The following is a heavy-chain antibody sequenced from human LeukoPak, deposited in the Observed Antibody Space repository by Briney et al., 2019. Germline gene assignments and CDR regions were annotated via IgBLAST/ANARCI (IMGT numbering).Heavy chain of an antibody. CDR3: AKDASSSGWYSYFDY. CDR2: ISGSGGST. D-gene: IGHD6-19*01. J-gene: IGHJ4*02. V-gene: IGHV3-23*01. Sequence: GGSLGLSCAASGFTFSSYAMSWVRQAPGKGLEWVSAISGSGGSTYYADSVKGRFTISRDNSKNTLYLQMSSLRVEDTAVYSCAKDASSSGWYSYFDYWGQGTLVTVSS. CDR1: GFTFSSYA.